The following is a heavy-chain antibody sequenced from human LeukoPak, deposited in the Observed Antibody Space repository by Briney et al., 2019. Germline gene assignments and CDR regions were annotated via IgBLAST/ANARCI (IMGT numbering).Heavy chain of an antibody. CDR1: GLTFSSYS. J-gene: IGHJ3*02. Sequence: GGSLRLSCLASGLTFSSYSMNWVRQAPGKGLEWVSSISSSSFYIYYADSVKGRFTISRDNANNSLYLQMNSLRAEDTAVYYCARAVGPFDIWGQGTIVIVSS. CDR3: ARAVGPFDI. CDR2: ISSSSFYI. V-gene: IGHV3-21*01.